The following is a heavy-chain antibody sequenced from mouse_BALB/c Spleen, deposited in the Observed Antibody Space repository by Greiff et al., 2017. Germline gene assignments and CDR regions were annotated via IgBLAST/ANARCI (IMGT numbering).Heavy chain of an antibody. D-gene: IGHD4-1*01. Sequence: QVQLKQSGPGLVAPSQSLSITCTVSGFSLTSYGVHWVRQPPGKGLEWLGVIWAGGSTNYNSALMSRLSISKDNSKSQVFLKMNSLQTDDTAMYYCARALGRGFAYWGQGTLVTVSA. CDR1: GFSLTSYG. CDR2: IWAGGST. CDR3: ARALGRGFAY. V-gene: IGHV2-9*02. J-gene: IGHJ3*01.